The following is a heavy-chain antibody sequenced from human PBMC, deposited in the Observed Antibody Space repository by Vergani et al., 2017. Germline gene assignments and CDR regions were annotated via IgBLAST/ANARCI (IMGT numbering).Heavy chain of an antibody. V-gene: IGHV3-30*04. CDR1: GFTFSSYA. D-gene: IGHD5-18*01. Sequence: VQLVESGGGLVKPGGSLRLSCAASGFTFSSYAMHWVRQAPGKGLEWVAVISYDGSNKYYADSVKGRFTISRDNSKNTLYLQMNSLRAEDTAVYYCASTAGDYYYYYYMDVWGKGTTVTVSS. J-gene: IGHJ6*03. CDR2: ISYDGSNK. CDR3: ASTAGDYYYYYYMDV.